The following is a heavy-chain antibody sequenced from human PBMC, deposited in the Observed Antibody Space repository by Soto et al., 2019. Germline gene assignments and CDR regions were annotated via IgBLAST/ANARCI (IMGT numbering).Heavy chain of an antibody. Sequence: QITLNESGPTLVKPTQTLTLTCTFSGFSLSTRGVGVGWIRQPPGKALEWLALLYWDDDERYSPSLMSRLTXXXXTXXXXXXXXXXXMDPVDXATYYCAHRPRGFTYFFDYWGQGTLVTVSS. J-gene: IGHJ4*02. CDR3: AHRPRGFTYFFDY. CDR1: GFSLSTRGVG. CDR2: LYWDDDE. V-gene: IGHV2-5*02.